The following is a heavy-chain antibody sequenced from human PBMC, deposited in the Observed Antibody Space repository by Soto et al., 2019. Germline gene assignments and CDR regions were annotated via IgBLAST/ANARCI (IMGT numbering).Heavy chain of an antibody. CDR3: ARDSSAAARRGGMDV. CDR1: GFTFSSYS. CDR2: ISNTSGTR. D-gene: IGHD3-22*01. V-gene: IGHV3-48*02. Sequence: EVQLVESGGGLVQPGGSLRLSCAASGFTFSSYSMNWVRQAPGKGLEWVSYISNTSGTRYYAASVKGRITISRDNAKNSLYLQLHSLREEDTAVYYCARDSSAAARRGGMDVWGQGITVTVSS. J-gene: IGHJ6*02.